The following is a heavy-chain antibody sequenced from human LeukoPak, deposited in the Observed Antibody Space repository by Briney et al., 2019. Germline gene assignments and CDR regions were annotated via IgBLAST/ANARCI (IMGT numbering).Heavy chain of an antibody. V-gene: IGHV3-74*03. J-gene: IGHJ2*01. Sequence: GGSLRLSCAASGFTFSNYWMHWVRQASGKGLVWVSHINSNGGDTKYADSVKGRFTISRDNAKNTLYLQMNSLRGDDTAVYYRASTRRYCTNGVCSWYFDLWGRGTLVTVSS. D-gene: IGHD2-8*01. CDR1: GFTFSNYW. CDR2: INSNGGDT. CDR3: ASTRRYCTNGVCSWYFDL.